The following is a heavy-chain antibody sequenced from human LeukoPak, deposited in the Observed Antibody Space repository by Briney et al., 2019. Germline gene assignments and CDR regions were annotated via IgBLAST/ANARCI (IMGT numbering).Heavy chain of an antibody. D-gene: IGHD1-1*01. J-gene: IGHJ4*02. Sequence: ASVKVSCKASGGTFSSYAISWVRQAPGQGLEWMGRIIPIFGTANYAQKFQGRVTITTDESTSTAYMEPSSLRSEDTAVYYCASGGHSGTAFDYWGQGTLVTVSS. CDR1: GGTFSSYA. V-gene: IGHV1-69*05. CDR2: IIPIFGTA. CDR3: ASGGHSGTAFDY.